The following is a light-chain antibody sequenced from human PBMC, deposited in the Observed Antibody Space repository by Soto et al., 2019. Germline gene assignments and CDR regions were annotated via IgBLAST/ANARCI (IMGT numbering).Light chain of an antibody. CDR1: SSDVGAYNF. CDR2: EVT. V-gene: IGLV2-14*01. J-gene: IGLJ3*02. Sequence: QSVLTQPASVSGSPGQSITISCTGTSSDVGAYNFVSWYQHHPGRAPKLIIYEVTIRPSGVSNRFSGSKSGNTASLTISGLQAEDEADYYCQSYDSSLSGWVFGGGTKLTVL. CDR3: QSYDSSLSGWV.